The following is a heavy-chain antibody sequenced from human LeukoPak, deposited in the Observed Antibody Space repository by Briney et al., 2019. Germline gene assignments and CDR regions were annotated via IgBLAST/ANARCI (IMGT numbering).Heavy chain of an antibody. J-gene: IGHJ4*02. CDR1: GGSISSYY. D-gene: IGHD6-13*01. Sequence: SETLSLTCTVPGGSISSYYWSWLRQPPGKGLEWIGYIYYSGTTNYNPSLKSRVTISVDTSKNQFSLKQSSVTAADTAVYYCARGVYIAAAQYGYWGQGTLVTVSS. CDR2: IYYSGTT. CDR3: ARGVYIAAAQYGY. V-gene: IGHV4-59*01.